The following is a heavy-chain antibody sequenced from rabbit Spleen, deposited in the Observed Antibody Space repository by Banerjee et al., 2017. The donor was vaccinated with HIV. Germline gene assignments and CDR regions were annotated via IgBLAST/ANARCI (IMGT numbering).Heavy chain of an antibody. J-gene: IGHJ4*01. D-gene: IGHD3-1*01. V-gene: IGHV1S45*01. CDR1: GFSFSGNYW. CDR2: IYAGSSGST. CDR3: ARGAIDSNWYYFHF. Sequence: QEQLEESGGDLVKPEGSLTLTCTASGFSFSGNYWICWVRQAPGKGLEWIACIYAGSSGSTYYASWAKGRFTISKTSSTTVTLQMTSLTAADTATYFCARGAIDSNWYYFHFWGQGTLVTVS.